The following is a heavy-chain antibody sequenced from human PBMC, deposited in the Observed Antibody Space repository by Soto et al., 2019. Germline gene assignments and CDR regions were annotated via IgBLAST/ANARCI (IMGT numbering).Heavy chain of an antibody. V-gene: IGHV4-30-4*01. CDR1: GGSIGSSVYF. D-gene: IGHD1-26*01. CDR3: ATMGATAGSYYFDI. Sequence: PSETLSLTCTVSGGSIGSSVYFWSWIRQPPGKGLEWIGFISYTGSAYYNPSLKSRAAISVDTSKNQFSLKLTSVTAADAAVYYCATMGATAGSYYFDIWGQGTMVTVSS. CDR2: ISYTGSA. J-gene: IGHJ3*02.